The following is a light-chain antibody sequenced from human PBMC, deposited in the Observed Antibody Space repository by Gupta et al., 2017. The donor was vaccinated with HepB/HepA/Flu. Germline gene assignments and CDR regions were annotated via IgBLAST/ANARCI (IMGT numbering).Light chain of an antibody. V-gene: IGKV2-28*01. J-gene: IGKJ1*01. CDR1: QSLLHSNGYNY. CDR3: MQAIQTPRT. Sequence: DIVMTQSPLSLPVTPGEPASISCRSSQSLLHSNGYNYLDWYLQKPGQSPQLLIYSGSNRASGVPDRFSGSGSGTDFTLKISRVEAEDVGVYYCMQAIQTPRTFGQGTKVEIK. CDR2: SGS.